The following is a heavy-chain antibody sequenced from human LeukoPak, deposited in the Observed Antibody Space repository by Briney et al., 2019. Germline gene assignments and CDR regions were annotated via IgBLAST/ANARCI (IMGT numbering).Heavy chain of an antibody. CDR1: GFTFSSYE. D-gene: IGHD3-10*02. CDR3: AELGITMIGGV. V-gene: IGHV3-48*03. J-gene: IGHJ6*04. CDR2: ISSSTPTI. Sequence: PGGSLRLSCAASGFTFSSYEMNWVRQAPGKGLEWVAYISSSTPTIYYANSVKGRFTISRDNSKNSLYLQMNSLRAEDTAVYYCAELGITMIGGVWGKGTTVTISS.